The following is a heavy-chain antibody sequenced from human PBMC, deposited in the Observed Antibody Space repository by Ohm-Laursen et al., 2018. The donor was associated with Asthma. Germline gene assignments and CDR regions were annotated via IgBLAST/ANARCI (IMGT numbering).Heavy chain of an antibody. CDR2: ISGSGDNI. CDR3: ATSIEGATAPKYFHH. Sequence: SLRLSCAASGFTFSSFNMNWVRQAPGKGLEWVSYISGSGDNIYYVDSVKGRFTISRDNARNSLHLQMNILRAEDTAVYYCATSIEGATAPKYFHHWGQGTRVTVSS. D-gene: IGHD1-26*01. J-gene: IGHJ1*01. V-gene: IGHV3-48*01. CDR1: GFTFSSFN.